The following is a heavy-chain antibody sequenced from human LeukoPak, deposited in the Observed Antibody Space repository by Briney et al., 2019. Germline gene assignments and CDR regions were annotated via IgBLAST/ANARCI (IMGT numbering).Heavy chain of an antibody. Sequence: PGGSLRLSCAASGFTVSSNYMSWVRQAPGKGLEWVSVIYSGGSTYYADSVKGRFTISRHNSKNTLYLQMNSLRAEDTAVYYCARSVRGLELLYFDYWGQGTLVTVSS. D-gene: IGHD1-7*01. V-gene: IGHV3-53*04. CDR2: IYSGGST. J-gene: IGHJ4*02. CDR3: ARSVRGLELLYFDY. CDR1: GFTVSSNY.